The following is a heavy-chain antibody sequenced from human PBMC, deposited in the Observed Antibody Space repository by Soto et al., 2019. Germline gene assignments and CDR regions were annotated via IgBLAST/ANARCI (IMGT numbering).Heavy chain of an antibody. J-gene: IGHJ6*02. CDR3: ARRAWDSYYAIDV. Sequence: VQLVESGGGEVQPGRSLRLSCAASGFKYTDFALHWVRQAPGKGLEWVAIISYDGSDKYYADSVKGRFVISRDNPKNTLYLEMSSLRTEDTAVYFCARRAWDSYYAIDVWGQGTKVTVFS. V-gene: IGHV3-30*09. D-gene: IGHD3-22*01. CDR2: ISYDGSDK. CDR1: GFKYTDFA.